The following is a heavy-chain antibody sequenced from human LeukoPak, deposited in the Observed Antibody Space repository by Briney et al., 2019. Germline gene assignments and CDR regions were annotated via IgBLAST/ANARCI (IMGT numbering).Heavy chain of an antibody. V-gene: IGHV1-69*05. D-gene: IGHD2-2*01. CDR1: GGTFSSYA. Sequence: ASVKVSCKASGGTFSSYAISWVRQAPGQGLEWMGGIIPIFGTANYAQKFQGRVTITTDESTSTAYMELSSLRSEDTAVYYCARDAHEEGVPAGFPTDAFDIWGQGTMVTVSS. CDR3: ARDAHEEGVPAGFPTDAFDI. J-gene: IGHJ3*02. CDR2: IIPIFGTA.